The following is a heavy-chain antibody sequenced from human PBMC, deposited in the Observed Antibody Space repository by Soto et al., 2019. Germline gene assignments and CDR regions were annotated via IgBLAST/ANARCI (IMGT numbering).Heavy chain of an antibody. V-gene: IGHV3-23*01. D-gene: IGHD1-26*01. J-gene: IGHJ4*01. CDR3: CGSYRGGAFHY. CDR1: GFAFSSYA. Sequence: EVQLLESGGGLVQPGGSLRLSCAASGFAFSSYAMTWVRQAPGKGMEWVSTITDFGINTFYADAVKGRFTVSRDNSKNSVFLQMSSLRAEDTALYFCCGSYRGGAFHYWGHGSLVTVSS. CDR2: ITDFGINT.